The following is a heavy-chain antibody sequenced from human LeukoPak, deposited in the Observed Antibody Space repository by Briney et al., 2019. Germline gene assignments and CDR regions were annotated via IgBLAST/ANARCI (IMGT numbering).Heavy chain of an antibody. CDR3: ARGLPGYSGGDDAFDI. CDR1: SASIISYY. Sequence: SETLSLTCTVSSASIISYYWTWVRQPPGKGLEWIGYIHYTGSTNYNPSFKSRLTISVDTSTNQFSLRLNFVTAADTAEYYCARGLPGYSGGDDAFDIWGPGIQVIVSS. V-gene: IGHV4-59*01. CDR2: IHYTGST. J-gene: IGHJ3*02. D-gene: IGHD2-21*01.